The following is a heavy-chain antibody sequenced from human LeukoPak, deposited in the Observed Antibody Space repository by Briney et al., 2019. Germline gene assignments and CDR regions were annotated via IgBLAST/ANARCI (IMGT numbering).Heavy chain of an antibody. CDR2: IIPILGIA. CDR1: GGTFSSYA. J-gene: IGHJ5*02. V-gene: IGHV1-69*04. Sequence: SVKVSCKASGGTFSSYAISWVRQAPGQGLEWMGRIIPILGIANYAQKFQGRVTMTRDMSTNTVYMELSSLRSEDTALYYCARERYSSSVGFDPWGQGTLVTVSS. D-gene: IGHD6-13*01. CDR3: ARERYSSSVGFDP.